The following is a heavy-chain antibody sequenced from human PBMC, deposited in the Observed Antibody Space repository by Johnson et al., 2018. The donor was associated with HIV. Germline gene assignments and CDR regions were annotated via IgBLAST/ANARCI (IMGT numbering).Heavy chain of an antibody. CDR1: GFTVSSNY. J-gene: IGHJ3*02. CDR3: ARGSRYTYDNDDAYLLHAFDI. CDR2: IYSGGST. Sequence: EVQLVESGGGLVQPGGSLRLSCAVSGFTVSSNYITWVRQAPGKGLEWISVIYSGGSTYYADSVKGRFTISRDNSNNTLYLQMNSLKAEDTAVYYCARGSRYTYDNDDAYLLHAFDIWGQGTTVTVSS. D-gene: IGHD3-22*01. V-gene: IGHV3-66*01.